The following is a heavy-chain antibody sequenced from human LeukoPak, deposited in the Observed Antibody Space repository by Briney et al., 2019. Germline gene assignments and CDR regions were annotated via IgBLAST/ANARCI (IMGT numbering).Heavy chain of an antibody. J-gene: IGHJ3*02. CDR1: GFTFSSYA. CDR3: ARGSTWGDAFDI. D-gene: IGHD7-27*01. CDR2: INSNGSST. V-gene: IGHV3-74*01. Sequence: GGSLRLSCAASGFTFSSYAMTWVRQAPGKGLVWVSRINSNGSSTSYADSVKGRFTISRDNAKNTLYLQMNSLRAEDTAVYYCARGSTWGDAFDIWGQGTMVTVSS.